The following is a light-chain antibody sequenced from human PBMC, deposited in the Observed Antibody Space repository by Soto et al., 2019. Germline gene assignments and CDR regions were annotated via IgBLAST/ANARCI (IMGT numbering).Light chain of an antibody. CDR3: SSYSISTAYL. Sequence: QSALTQPASVSGSPGQSITISCTGTSSDVGGYDYVSWYQLHPGKAPKLMVVEVSNRPSGVSYRFSGSKYGNTASLTISGLQAEDEADYFCSSYSISTAYLFGTGTKLTVL. CDR2: EVS. J-gene: IGLJ1*01. CDR1: SSDVGGYDY. V-gene: IGLV2-14*01.